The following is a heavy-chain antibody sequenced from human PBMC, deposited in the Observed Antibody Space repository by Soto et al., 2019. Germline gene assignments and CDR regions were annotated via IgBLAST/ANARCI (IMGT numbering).Heavy chain of an antibody. CDR3: ARLLDGLHFDY. CDR2: IYYSGST. J-gene: IGHJ4*02. V-gene: IGHV4-39*01. CDR1: GGSISSSSYY. D-gene: IGHD3-9*01. Sequence: SETLSLTCTVSGGSISSSSYYWGWIRQPPGKGLEWIGTIYYSGSTYYNPSLKSRVTISVDTSKNQFSLKLSSVTSADTAVYYCARLLDGLHFDYWGQGTLVTVSS.